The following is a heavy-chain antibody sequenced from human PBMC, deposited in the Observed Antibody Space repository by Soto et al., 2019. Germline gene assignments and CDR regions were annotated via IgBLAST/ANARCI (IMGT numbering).Heavy chain of an antibody. CDR1: GDSINSSDYH. CDR3: ARLYMALAY. D-gene: IGHD3-10*01. J-gene: IGHJ4*02. Sequence: QVQLQESGPGLVKPSETLSLICTVSGDSINSSDYHWGWIRQPPGKGLEWIGSVYYLGGTHSNPALKSRVTISVDPPGSPVTLKLRSVTAADTAVYYCARLYMALAYWGQGSLVTVSS. CDR2: VYYLGGT. V-gene: IGHV4-39*01.